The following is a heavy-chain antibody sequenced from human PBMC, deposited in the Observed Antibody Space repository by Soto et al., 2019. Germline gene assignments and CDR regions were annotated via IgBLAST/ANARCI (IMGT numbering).Heavy chain of an antibody. D-gene: IGHD2-15*01. CDR2: IDPSGGGT. J-gene: IGHJ5*02. Sequence: ASVKVSCKASGYTFTNYYMHWVRQAPGQGLEWMGIIDPSGGGTSYAQKFQGRLTMTRDTSTSTVYMELSSLKSEDTAVYYCARVLVDCSGGNCWRSVEDTWGKGTLVTVSS. CDR3: ARVLVDCSGGNCWRSVEDT. CDR1: GYTFTNYY. V-gene: IGHV1-46*01.